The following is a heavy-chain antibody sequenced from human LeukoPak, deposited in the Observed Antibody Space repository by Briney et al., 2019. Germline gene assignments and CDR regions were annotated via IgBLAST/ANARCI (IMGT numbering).Heavy chain of an antibody. V-gene: IGHV1-69*04. CDR3: ARDEGSVYYYDSSGYYSDY. Sequence: SVKVSCKASGGTFSSYAISWVRQAPGQGLEWMGRIIPILGIANYAQKFQGRVTITTDKSTSTAYMELSSLRSENTAVYYCARDEGSVYYYDSSGYYSDYWGQGTLVTVSS. CDR1: GGTFSSYA. D-gene: IGHD3-22*01. J-gene: IGHJ4*02. CDR2: IIPILGIA.